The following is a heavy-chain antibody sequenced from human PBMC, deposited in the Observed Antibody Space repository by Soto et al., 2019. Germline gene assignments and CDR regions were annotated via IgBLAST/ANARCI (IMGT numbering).Heavy chain of an antibody. Sequence: GESLKISCKGSGYSFTSYWIGWVRQMPGKGLEWMGIIYPGDSDTRYSPSFQGQVTISADKSISTAYLQWSSLKASDTAMYYCARLNSDYYYYANYYYRIDFPGQRTTDTGS. CDR2: IYPGDSDT. CDR1: GYSFTSYW. CDR3: ARLNSDYYYYANYYYRIDF. D-gene: IGHD3-22*01. J-gene: IGHJ6*02. V-gene: IGHV5-51*01.